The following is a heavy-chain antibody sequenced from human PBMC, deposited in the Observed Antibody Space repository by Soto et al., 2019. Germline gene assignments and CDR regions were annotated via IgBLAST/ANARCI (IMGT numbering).Heavy chain of an antibody. CDR1: GGTFSTYA. D-gene: IGHD5-18*01. V-gene: IGHV1-69*12. CDR3: ASGIQLWLRRINNGYSG. J-gene: IGHJ4*02. Sequence: QVQLVQSGAEVKKPESSAKVSCKAPGGTFSTYAISWVRQAPGQGLEWMGGIIPMFGTANYAQRFQDRVTITADESTNTVYMELSILRSEDTAVYFCASGIQLWLRRINNGYSGWGQGTLVTVSS. CDR2: IIPMFGTA.